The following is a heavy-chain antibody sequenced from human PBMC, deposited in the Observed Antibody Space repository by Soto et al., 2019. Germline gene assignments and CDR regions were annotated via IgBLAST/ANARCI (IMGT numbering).Heavy chain of an antibody. V-gene: IGHV4-59*01. J-gene: IGHJ6*03. CDR3: ARVEYSGYGAYYYYMDA. D-gene: IGHD5-12*01. CDR1: GGSISSYY. CDR2: IYYSGST. Sequence: SETLSLTCTVSGGSISSYYWSWIRQPPGKGLEWIGYIYYSGSTNYNPSLKSRVTISVDTSKNQFSLKLSPVTAADTAVYYCARVEYSGYGAYYYYMDACGTGTTVTVS.